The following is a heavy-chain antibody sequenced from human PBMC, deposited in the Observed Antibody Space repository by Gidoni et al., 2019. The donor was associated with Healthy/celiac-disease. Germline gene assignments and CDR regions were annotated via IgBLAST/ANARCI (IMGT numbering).Heavy chain of an antibody. CDR2: IYYSGST. CDR3: ARVDIVVVPAAAYYFDH. D-gene: IGHD2-2*01. J-gene: IGHJ4*02. V-gene: IGHV4-39*01. Sequence: QLQLQESGPGLVTPSETLSLTCTVSGGSLSSSSYYWGWIRQPPGKGLDWMGSIYYSGSTYYNPSLKSRVTISVDTSKNQFSLKLSSVTAAYTAVYYCARVDIVVVPAAAYYFDHWGQGTLVTVSS. CDR1: GGSLSSSSYY.